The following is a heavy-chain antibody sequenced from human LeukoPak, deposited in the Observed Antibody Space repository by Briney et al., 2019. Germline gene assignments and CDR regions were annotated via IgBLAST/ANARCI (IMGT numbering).Heavy chain of an antibody. J-gene: IGHJ4*02. Sequence: GGSLRLSCAASGFTFSSYWMSWVRQAPGKGLEWVANIKQDGSEKYYVDSVKGRFTISRDNAKNSLYLRMNSLRAEDTAVYYCARASIVWGSYRYSLDYWGQGTLVTVSS. V-gene: IGHV3-7*01. CDR3: ARASIVWGSYRYSLDY. CDR2: IKQDGSEK. CDR1: GFTFSSYW. D-gene: IGHD3-16*02.